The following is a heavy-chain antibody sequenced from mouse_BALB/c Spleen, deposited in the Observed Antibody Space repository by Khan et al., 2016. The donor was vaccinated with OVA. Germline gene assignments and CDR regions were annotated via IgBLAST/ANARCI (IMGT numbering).Heavy chain of an antibody. J-gene: IGHJ4*01. CDR1: GYTFTEYT. Sequence: VQLQQSGPELVKPGASVKISCKTSGYTFTEYTLHWVKQSHGKSLEWIGVINPKNGVTSYNQKFKGKATLTVDKSSRTAYMEFRSLASEDSAVYYCARDEGRYWGQGTSVTVSS. V-gene: IGHV1-22*01. CDR2: INPKNGVT. D-gene: IGHD3-3*01. CDR3: ARDEGRY.